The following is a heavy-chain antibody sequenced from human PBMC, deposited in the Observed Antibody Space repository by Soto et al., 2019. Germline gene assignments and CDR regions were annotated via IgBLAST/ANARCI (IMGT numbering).Heavy chain of an antibody. CDR2: IIPIFSTA. Sequence: QVQLVQSGAEVKKPGSSVKFSCKASGGTFSSYSISWVRQAPGQGLEWMGGIIPIFSTANYAQKFQGRVTITADESTSTAYMELSSLRSEDTAVYYCAIEYSSSPPYYPIGYWGQGTLVTVSS. CDR1: GGTFSSYS. J-gene: IGHJ4*02. V-gene: IGHV1-69*01. CDR3: AIEYSSSPPYYPIGY. D-gene: IGHD6-6*01.